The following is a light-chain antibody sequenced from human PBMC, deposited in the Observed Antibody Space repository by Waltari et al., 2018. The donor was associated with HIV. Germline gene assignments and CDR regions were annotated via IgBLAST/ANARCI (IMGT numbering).Light chain of an antibody. CDR3: QSYDSSLGASV. CDR1: SSNIGAPYD. V-gene: IGLV1-40*01. J-gene: IGLJ3*02. CDR2: LRP. Sequence: QSVLTQPPSVSGAPGRSVIITCTGNSSNIGAPYDVHWYQQLQGAVPKFLISLRPTRPAACRDRLCVSKSGTSASLAITGLQAGDEADYYCQSYDSSLGASVFGGGTKLTVL.